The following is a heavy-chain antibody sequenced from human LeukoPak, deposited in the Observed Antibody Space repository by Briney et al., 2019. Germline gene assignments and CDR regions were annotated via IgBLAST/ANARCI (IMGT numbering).Heavy chain of an antibody. Sequence: SVKVSCKASGGTFSSHAISWVRQAPGQGLEWVGGIIPIFGTTNYAQKFQGRVTITTDESTSTGYMELRSLRSDDTAVYYCTRGDSGYDYGFDNWGQGTLVTVSS. V-gene: IGHV1-69*05. J-gene: IGHJ4*02. CDR1: GGTFSSHA. D-gene: IGHD5-12*01. CDR3: TRGDSGYDYGFDN. CDR2: IIPIFGTT.